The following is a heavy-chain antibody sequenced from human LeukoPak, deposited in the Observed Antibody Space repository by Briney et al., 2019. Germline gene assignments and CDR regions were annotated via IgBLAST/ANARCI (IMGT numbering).Heavy chain of an antibody. D-gene: IGHD3-10*01. V-gene: IGHV4-31*03. Sequence: PSQTLSLTCTVSGGSIGSGGYHWSWLRPHPGQGLEGVGYIYYSGSTYYNPSLKSRVNISVDTSKNQFSMKLSSMTAADTAMYYCARVITMVRGVSWFDPRGQGTLVTVSS. CDR1: GGSIGSGGYH. J-gene: IGHJ5*02. CDR2: IYYSGST. CDR3: ARVITMVRGVSWFDP.